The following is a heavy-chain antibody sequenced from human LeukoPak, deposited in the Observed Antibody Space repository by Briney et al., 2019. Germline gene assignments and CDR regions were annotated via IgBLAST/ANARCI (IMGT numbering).Heavy chain of an antibody. D-gene: IGHD4-17*01. Sequence: GGSLRLSCAASGFTFSSYSMNWVRQAPGKGLEWVSSISSSSSYIYYADSVKGRFTISRDNAKNSLYLQMNSLRAEDTAVYYCAREGDYGDYFCYWGQGTLVTVSS. CDR2: ISSSSSYI. CDR1: GFTFSSYS. V-gene: IGHV3-21*01. CDR3: AREGDYGDYFCY. J-gene: IGHJ4*02.